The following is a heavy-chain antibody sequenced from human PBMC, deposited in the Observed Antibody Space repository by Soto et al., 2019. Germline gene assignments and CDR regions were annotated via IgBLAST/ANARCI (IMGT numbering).Heavy chain of an antibody. Sequence: GGSLRLSCAASGFTFSSYSMNRVRQAPGKGLEWVSSISSSSSYIYYADSVKGRFTISRDNAKNSLYLQMNSLRAEDTAVYYCARDATDSSGYYYVSFDDYWGQGTLVTVSS. CDR3: ARDATDSSGYYYVSFDDY. CDR1: GFTFSSYS. CDR2: ISSSSSYI. V-gene: IGHV3-21*01. J-gene: IGHJ4*02. D-gene: IGHD3-22*01.